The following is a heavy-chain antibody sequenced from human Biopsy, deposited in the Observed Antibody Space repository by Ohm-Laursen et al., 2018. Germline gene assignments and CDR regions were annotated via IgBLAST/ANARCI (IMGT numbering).Heavy chain of an antibody. V-gene: IGHV4-61*01. CDR3: ARGRRTSGWPYFAS. J-gene: IGHJ4*02. Sequence: SQTLSLTCTVSGDSLSSGPDNWSWIRQPPGQGLEYIGFIYSGGNTNYNPSLQNRVTMSVDTSKNQFSLKLSSVIAADTAVYYCARGRRTSGWPYFASWGQGTLVIVSS. CDR1: GDSLSSGPDN. CDR2: IYSGGNT. D-gene: IGHD6-19*01.